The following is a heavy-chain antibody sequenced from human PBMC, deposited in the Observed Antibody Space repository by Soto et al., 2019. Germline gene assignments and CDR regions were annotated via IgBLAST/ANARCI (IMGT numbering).Heavy chain of an antibody. CDR1: GFTFSSYA. CDR2: ISSNGGST. Sequence: EGSLRLSCSASGFTFSSYAMHWVRQAPGKGLEYVSAISSNGGSTYYADSVKGRFTISRDNSKNTLYLQMSSLRAEDTAVYYCVWGRVGFRNSYFDYWGQGTLVTVSS. CDR3: VWGRVGFRNSYFDY. V-gene: IGHV3-64D*08. D-gene: IGHD3-10*01. J-gene: IGHJ4*02.